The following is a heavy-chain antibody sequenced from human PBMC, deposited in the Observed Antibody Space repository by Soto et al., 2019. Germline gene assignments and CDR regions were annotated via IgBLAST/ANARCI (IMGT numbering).Heavy chain of an antibody. CDR2: INAGNGNT. Sequence: GASVKISCKASGYTFTSYAMHWVRQAPGQRLEWMGWINAGNGNTKYSQKFQGRVTITRDTSASTAYMELSSLRSEDTAVYYCARVEGWGSGRPFDYWGQGTLVTVSS. CDR3: ARVEGWGSGRPFDY. J-gene: IGHJ4*02. D-gene: IGHD3-16*01. V-gene: IGHV1-3*01. CDR1: GYTFTSYA.